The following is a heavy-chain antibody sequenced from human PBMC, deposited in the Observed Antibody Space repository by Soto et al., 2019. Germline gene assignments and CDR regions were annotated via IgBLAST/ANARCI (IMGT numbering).Heavy chain of an antibody. CDR1: GFTFSSYG. Sequence: QVQLVESGGGVVQPGRSLRLSCAASGFTFSSYGIHWVRQAPGKGLEWVAVISYDGRNKYYADSVKGRFTISRDNSKNPLYRQINSLGADDTAVYYCAEEHTSSHRSDWNEGVDYWGQGTLVTVSS. D-gene: IGHD1-1*01. V-gene: IGHV3-30*18. CDR3: AEEHTSSHRSDWNEGVDY. CDR2: ISYDGRNK. J-gene: IGHJ4*02.